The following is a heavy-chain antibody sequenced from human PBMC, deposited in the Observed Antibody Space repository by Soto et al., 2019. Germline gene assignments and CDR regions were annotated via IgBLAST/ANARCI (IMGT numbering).Heavy chain of an antibody. D-gene: IGHD2-15*01. CDR2: ISAYNGNT. Sequence: ASVKVSCKASGYTFTSYGISWVRQAPGQGLEWMGWISAYNGNTNYAQKLQGRVTMTTDTSTSTAYMELRSLRSDDTAVYYCAREGLGYCSGGSCHYYGMDVWGQGTTVTVSS. CDR1: GYTFTSYG. CDR3: AREGLGYCSGGSCHYYGMDV. J-gene: IGHJ6*02. V-gene: IGHV1-18*01.